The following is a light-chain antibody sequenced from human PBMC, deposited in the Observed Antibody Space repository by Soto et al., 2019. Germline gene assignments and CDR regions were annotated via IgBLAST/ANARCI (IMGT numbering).Light chain of an antibody. V-gene: IGKV3-20*01. CDR1: QSVSNNY. CDR2: GAS. J-gene: IGKJ1*01. CDR3: QQYGSSGT. Sequence: SWPPVASATLSCMASQSVSNNYLAWYQQKPGQAPRLLIYGASNRATGIPDRFSGSGSGTDFTLTISRLEPEDFAVYYCQQYGSSGTFGQGAKVDIK.